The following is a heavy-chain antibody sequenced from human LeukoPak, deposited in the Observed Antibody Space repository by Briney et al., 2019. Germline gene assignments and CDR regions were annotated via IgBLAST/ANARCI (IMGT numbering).Heavy chain of an antibody. Sequence: GGSLRLSCAASGFTFRNAWMTRVRQAPGKGLEWVGRIRSKSDGGTTDYTAPVEGRFTISRDDSKNTLYLQMNNLKAEDTAVYYCATVKGDSDIFDMWGQGTMVTVSS. CDR1: GFTFRNAW. D-gene: IGHD3-22*01. J-gene: IGHJ3*02. CDR3: ATVKGDSDIFDM. V-gene: IGHV3-15*01. CDR2: IRSKSDGGTT.